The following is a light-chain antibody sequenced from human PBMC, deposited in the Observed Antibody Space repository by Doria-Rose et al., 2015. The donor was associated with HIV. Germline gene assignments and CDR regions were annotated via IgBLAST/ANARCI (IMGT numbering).Light chain of an antibody. V-gene: IGKV4-1*01. CDR2: WAS. J-gene: IGKJ3*01. CDR1: QSLLYTSKDY. CDR3: QQYYDTPS. Sequence: IRVTQSPESLGMSLGEGATLNCKSNQSLLYTSKDYLAWYQQKPGQPPKLLIYWASTRQSGVPARFSGSGSGTDFTPTISSLEAEDVAVYYCQQYYDTPSFGPGTTVDIK.